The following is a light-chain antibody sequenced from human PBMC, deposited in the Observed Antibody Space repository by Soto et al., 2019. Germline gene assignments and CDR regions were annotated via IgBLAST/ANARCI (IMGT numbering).Light chain of an antibody. Sequence: EVVLTQSPATLSLSPGDRATLSCRASQSVSSYLDWYQQKPGQAPRLLIYGASNRATGIPDRFSGSGSGTDFTLTISRLEPEDFAVYYCQQYGSSGTFGQGTKVDI. J-gene: IGKJ1*01. CDR1: QSVSSY. CDR3: QQYGSSGT. V-gene: IGKV3-20*01. CDR2: GAS.